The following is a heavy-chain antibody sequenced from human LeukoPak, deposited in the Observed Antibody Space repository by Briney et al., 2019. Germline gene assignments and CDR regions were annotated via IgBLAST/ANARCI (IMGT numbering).Heavy chain of an antibody. V-gene: IGHV1-46*01. D-gene: IGHD6-13*01. CDR1: GYTFTGYY. J-gene: IGHJ4*02. Sequence: ASVKVSCKASGYTFTGYYMHWVRQAPGQGLEWMGIINPSGGSTSYAQKFQGRVTMTRDTSTSTVYMELSSLRSEDTAVYCCARGPPQQLVDYWGQGTLVTVSS. CDR3: ARGPPQQLVDY. CDR2: INPSGGST.